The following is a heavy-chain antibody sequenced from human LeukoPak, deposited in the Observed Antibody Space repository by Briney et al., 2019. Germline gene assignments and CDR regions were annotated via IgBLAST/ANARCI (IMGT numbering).Heavy chain of an antibody. V-gene: IGHV1-8*02. Sequence: ASVKVSCKASGYTFTSYDINWVRQASGQGLEWMGWMNPNSGNTGYAQKFQGRVTMTRNTSLSTAYMELSSLRSEDTAVYYCARDLLLWFGEARAFDIWGQGTMVTVSS. J-gene: IGHJ3*02. CDR1: GYTFTSYD. D-gene: IGHD3-10*01. CDR3: ARDLLLWFGEARAFDI. CDR2: MNPNSGNT.